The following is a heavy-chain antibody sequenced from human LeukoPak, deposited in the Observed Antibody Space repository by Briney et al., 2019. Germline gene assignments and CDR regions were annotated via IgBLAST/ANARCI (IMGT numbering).Heavy chain of an antibody. D-gene: IGHD6-13*01. V-gene: IGHV1-2*02. CDR3: ARGYPLSATAAGTYFQH. J-gene: IGHJ1*01. Sequence: ASVKVSCKASGYTFSGYYMHWVRQAPGQGLEWMGWINPNSGGTNYAQKFQGRVTMTRDTSISTAYMELSRLRSDDTAVYYCARGYPLSATAAGTYFQHWGQGTLVTVSS. CDR2: INPNSGGT. CDR1: GYTFSGYY.